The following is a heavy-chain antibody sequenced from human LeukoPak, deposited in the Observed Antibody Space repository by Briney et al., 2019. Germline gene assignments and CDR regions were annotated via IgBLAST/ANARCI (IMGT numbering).Heavy chain of an antibody. Sequence: SETLSLTCTVSGGSISSFSWSWIRQPPGKGLEWIGHIYYSGMTNDNPSLKSRVTISVDTSKNQFSLKLSSVTAADTAVYYCARVSYDYVWGSYQHFDYWGQGTLVTVSS. CDR1: GGSISSFS. V-gene: IGHV4-59*01. D-gene: IGHD3-16*02. CDR2: IYYSGMT. CDR3: ARVSYDYVWGSYQHFDY. J-gene: IGHJ4*02.